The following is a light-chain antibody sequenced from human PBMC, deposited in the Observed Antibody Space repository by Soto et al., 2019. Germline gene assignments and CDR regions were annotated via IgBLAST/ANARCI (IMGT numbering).Light chain of an antibody. CDR2: DVS. CDR3: CSYTISSTPWV. CDR1: SSDVGGYNY. V-gene: IGLV2-14*01. Sequence: QSALTQPASVSGSPGQSITISCTGTSSDVGGYNYVSWYQQHPGKAPKLMIYDVSNRPSGVSNRFSGSKSGNTASLTISGRQAEDEADYYCCSYTISSTPWVFGGGTKVTVL. J-gene: IGLJ3*02.